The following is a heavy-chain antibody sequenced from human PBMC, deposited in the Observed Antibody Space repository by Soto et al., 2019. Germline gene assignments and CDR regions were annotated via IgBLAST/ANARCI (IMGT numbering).Heavy chain of an antibody. J-gene: IGHJ4*02. V-gene: IGHV4-59*08. CDR2: IYYSGST. Sequence: SETLSLTCTVSGGSIISYYWSWSLQPPGKGLEWIGYIYYSGSTNYNPSLKSRVTISVDTSKNQFSLKLSSVTAADTAVYYCARHNWYSSSSRPFDYWDQGTLVTVS. D-gene: IGHD6-6*01. CDR3: ARHNWYSSSSRPFDY. CDR1: GGSIISYY.